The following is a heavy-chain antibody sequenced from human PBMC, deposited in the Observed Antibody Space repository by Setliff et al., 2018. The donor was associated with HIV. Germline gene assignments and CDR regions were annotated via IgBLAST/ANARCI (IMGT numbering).Heavy chain of an antibody. J-gene: IGHJ6*03. CDR3: ARRRPPPSGLYSAYYMDV. D-gene: IGHD1-26*01. CDR1: GRSLSGYY. V-gene: IGHV4-34*01. CDR2: INQSGST. Sequence: SETLSLTCAVYGRSLSGYYWSWIRQPPGKGLEWIGEINQSGSTNYNPSLKSRVTISVDTSKNQFSLKLTSVTAADAAVYYCARRRPPPSGLYSAYYMDVWGTGTTVT.